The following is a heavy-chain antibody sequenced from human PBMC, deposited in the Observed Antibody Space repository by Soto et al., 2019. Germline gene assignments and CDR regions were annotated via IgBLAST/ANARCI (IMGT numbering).Heavy chain of an antibody. CDR3: ASLSMVRGVN. V-gene: IGHV4-39*01. D-gene: IGHD3-10*01. CDR1: GGSISSSSYY. J-gene: IGHJ4*02. Sequence: SETLSLTCTVSGGSISSSSYYWGWIRQPPGKGLEWIGSIYYSGSTYYNPSLKSRVTISVDTSKNQFSLKLSSVTAADTAVYYCASLSMVRGVNWGQGTLVTVSS. CDR2: IYYSGST.